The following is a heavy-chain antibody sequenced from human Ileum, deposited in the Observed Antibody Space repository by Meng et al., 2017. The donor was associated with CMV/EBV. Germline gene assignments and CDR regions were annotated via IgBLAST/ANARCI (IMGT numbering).Heavy chain of an antibody. CDR2: ISTYNGNT. V-gene: IGHV1-18*01. Sequence: ASVKVSCKASGYTFTTYGITWVRQAPGQGLEWMAWISTYNGNTHFAQKFQGRVTVTTDTSTTTAYLELRSLRSDDTAVYYCVRVGYCSSTSCYNTGNYFDYWGQGSLVTVSS. D-gene: IGHD2-2*01. CDR1: GYTFTTYG. CDR3: VRVGYCSSTSCYNTGNYFDY. J-gene: IGHJ4*02.